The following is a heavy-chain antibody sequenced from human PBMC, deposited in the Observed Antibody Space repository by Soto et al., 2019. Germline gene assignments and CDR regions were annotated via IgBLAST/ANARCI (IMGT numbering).Heavy chain of an antibody. CDR2: INPSGGST. D-gene: IGHD3-10*01. Sequence: QVQLVQSGAEVKKPGASVKVSCKASGYTFTSYYMHWVRQAPGQGLEWMGIINPSGGSTSYAQKFQGRVTMTRDTYTSTVYMELSSLRSEDTAVYYCARGPPRGSGSYFRWFDPWGQGTLVTVSS. CDR1: GYTFTSYY. CDR3: ARGPPRGSGSYFRWFDP. J-gene: IGHJ5*02. V-gene: IGHV1-46*01.